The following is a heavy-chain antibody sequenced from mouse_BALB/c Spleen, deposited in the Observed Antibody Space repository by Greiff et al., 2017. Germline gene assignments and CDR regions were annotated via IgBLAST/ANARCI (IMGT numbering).Heavy chain of an antibody. V-gene: IGHV1-7*01. CDR1: GYTFTSYW. Sequence: QVQLQQSGAELAKPGASVTMSCKASGYTFTSYWMHWVKQRPGQGLEWIGYINPSTGYTEYNQKFKDKATLTADKSSSTAYMQLSSLTSEDSAVYYCARSYGYDVPFAYWGQGTLVTVSA. D-gene: IGHD2-2*01. CDR2: INPSTGYT. J-gene: IGHJ3*01. CDR3: ARSYGYDVPFAY.